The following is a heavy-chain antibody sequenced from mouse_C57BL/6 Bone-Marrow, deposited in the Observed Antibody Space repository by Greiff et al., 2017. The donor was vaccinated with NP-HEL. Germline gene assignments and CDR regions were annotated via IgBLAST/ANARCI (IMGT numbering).Heavy chain of an antibody. J-gene: IGHJ3*01. V-gene: IGHV1-15*01. D-gene: IGHD1-1*01. CDR1: GYTFTDYE. CDR2: IDPETGGT. Sequence: QVQLKQSGAELVRPGASVTLSCKASGYTFTDYEMHWVKQTPVHGLEWIGAIDPETGGTAYNQKFKGKAILTADKSSSTAYMELRSLTSEDSAVYYCTRLNYGSSYGFAYWGQGTLVTVSA. CDR3: TRLNYGSSYGFAY.